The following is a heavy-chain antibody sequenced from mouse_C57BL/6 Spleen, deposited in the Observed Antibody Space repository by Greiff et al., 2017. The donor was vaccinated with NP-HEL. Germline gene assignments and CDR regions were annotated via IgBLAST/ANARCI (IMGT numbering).Heavy chain of an antibody. J-gene: IGHJ4*01. CDR1: GYAFTNYL. CDR3: ARNDGYYRAMDY. V-gene: IGHV1-54*01. Sequence: QVQLQQSGAELVRPGTSVKVSCKASGYAFTNYLIEWVKQRPEQGLEWIGVINPGSGGTNYNEKFKGKATLTADKSSSTAYMQLSSLTSEDSAVYFCARNDGYYRAMDYWGQGTSVTVSS. CDR2: INPGSGGT. D-gene: IGHD2-3*01.